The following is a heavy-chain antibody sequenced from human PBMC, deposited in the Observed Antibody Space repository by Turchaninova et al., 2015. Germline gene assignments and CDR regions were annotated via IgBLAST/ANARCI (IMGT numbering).Heavy chain of an antibody. Sequence: QVQLQESGPGLVQPSATLSLPFAVSGYSISRGYYWGLIRQPPGTGLEWIGSIYHSGSTYYNPSLKSRVTISVDTSKNQFSLKLSSVTAADTAVYYWARHRSRYQPLTHWGQGTLVTVSS. V-gene: IGHV4-38-2*01. CDR2: IYHSGST. CDR1: GYSISRGYY. D-gene: IGHD2-2*01. J-gene: IGHJ4*02. CDR3: ARHRSRYQPLTH.